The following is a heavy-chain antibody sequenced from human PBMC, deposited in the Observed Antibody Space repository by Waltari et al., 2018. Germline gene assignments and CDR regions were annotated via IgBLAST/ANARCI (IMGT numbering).Heavy chain of an antibody. J-gene: IGHJ5*02. CDR2: IYTSGST. D-gene: IGHD3-22*01. CDR3: ARGGYYDSSGYCFDP. V-gene: IGHV4-4*07. Sequence: QVQLQESGPGLVKPSETLSLTCTVSGVSISSAYWSWIRPPAGKGLGWIGRIYTSGSTNYNPCLKSRVTMSVDTSKNQFSLKLSSVTAADTAVYYCARGGYYDSSGYCFDPWGQGTLVTVSS. CDR1: GVSISSAY.